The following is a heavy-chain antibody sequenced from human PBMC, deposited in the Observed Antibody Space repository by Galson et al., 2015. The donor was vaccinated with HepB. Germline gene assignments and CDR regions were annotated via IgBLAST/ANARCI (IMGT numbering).Heavy chain of an antibody. J-gene: IGHJ5*02. Sequence: SLRLSCAASGFSFTNAWMSWVRQAPGKGLEWVGHIESKTDGGTTDYAAPVKGGFTIPRDDSKNTPHLQMNSLKTEDTAVYYGTTVLAYCSGGSCYSSGWLPSWFDPWGQGTLVTVSS. CDR2: IESKTDGGTT. D-gene: IGHD2-15*01. CDR1: GFSFTNAW. CDR3: TTVLAYCSGGSCYSSGWLPSWFDP. V-gene: IGHV3-15*04.